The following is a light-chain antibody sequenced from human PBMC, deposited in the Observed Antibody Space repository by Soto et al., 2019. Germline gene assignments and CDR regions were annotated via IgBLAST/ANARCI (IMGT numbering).Light chain of an antibody. CDR1: QSVSTNF. CDR3: QQYGRTSWT. Sequence: DIVLAQSPGTLSLSPGEGATLSCRASQSVSTNFFAWYQQKPGQAPRLLIYGASTRATGIPDRFSGSGSGTDFTLTISRLESEDFAVYYCQQYGRTSWTFGQGTKVDIK. V-gene: IGKV3-20*01. J-gene: IGKJ1*01. CDR2: GAS.